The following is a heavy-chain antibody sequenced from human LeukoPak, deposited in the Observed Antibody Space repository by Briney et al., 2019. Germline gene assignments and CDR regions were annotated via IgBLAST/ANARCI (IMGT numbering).Heavy chain of an antibody. Sequence: GGSLRLSCAASGFTFSSYTVSWVRQAPGKGLEWVSTIRETGSDTYYVDSVKGRFTISRDNAKNSLYLQMNSLRAEDTAVYYCARKKSPGIAVAGTWGAFDIWGQGTMVTVSS. CDR3: ARKKSPGIAVAGTWGAFDI. CDR2: IRETGSDT. J-gene: IGHJ3*02. D-gene: IGHD6-19*01. V-gene: IGHV3-21*01. CDR1: GFTFSSYT.